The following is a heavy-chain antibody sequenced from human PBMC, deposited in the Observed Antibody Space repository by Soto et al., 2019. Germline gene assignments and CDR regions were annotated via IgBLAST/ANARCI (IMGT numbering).Heavy chain of an antibody. CDR3: AHRPSYCSGGSCYSGFDY. CDR1: GFSLSTSGVG. Sequence: QITLKESGPTLVKPTQTLTLTCTFSGFSLSTSGVGVGWIRQPPGKALEWLALIYWDDDKRYSPSLKSRLTITKDTSKNQVVLTRTNMDPVDTATYYCAHRPSYCSGGSCYSGFDYWVQGTLVTVSS. J-gene: IGHJ4*02. V-gene: IGHV2-5*02. D-gene: IGHD2-15*01. CDR2: IYWDDDK.